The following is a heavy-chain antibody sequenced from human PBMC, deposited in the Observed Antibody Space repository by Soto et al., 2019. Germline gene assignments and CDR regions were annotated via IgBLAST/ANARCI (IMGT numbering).Heavy chain of an antibody. CDR2: ISCDGSNK. V-gene: IGHV3-30*18. J-gene: IGHJ4*02. CDR1: GFTFSSYA. CDR3: AKAINGWFFDY. Sequence: QVPLVESGGGVVQPGRSLRLSCAASGFTFSSYAMHWVRQAPGKGLEWVAVISCDGSNKYYADSVKGRFTISRDNSKNTLYLQMNSLRAEDTAVYYCAKAINGWFFDYWGQGTLVTVSS. D-gene: IGHD6-19*01.